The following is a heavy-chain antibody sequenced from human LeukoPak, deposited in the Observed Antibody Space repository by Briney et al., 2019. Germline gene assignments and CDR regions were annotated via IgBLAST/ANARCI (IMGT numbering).Heavy chain of an antibody. V-gene: IGHV6-1*01. Sequence: SQTLSLTCGISGDSVSSNTAAWNWIRQSQSKGLEGLGRTYYRSKWYNNYAVSVKSRITINPDSFKNQVSLQLNSVTPEDTAMYYCARENSRGRFDYWGQGTLVTVSS. CDR2: TYYRSKWYN. D-gene: IGHD6-19*01. CDR1: GDSVSSNTAA. CDR3: ARENSRGRFDY. J-gene: IGHJ4*02.